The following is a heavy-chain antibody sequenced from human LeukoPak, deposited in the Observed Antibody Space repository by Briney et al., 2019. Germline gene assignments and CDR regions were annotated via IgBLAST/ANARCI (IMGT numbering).Heavy chain of an antibody. J-gene: IGHJ5*02. V-gene: IGHV1-69*13. CDR1: GGTFSSYA. Sequence: SVKVSCKASGGTFSSYAISWVRQAPGQGLEWMGGIIPIFGTANYAQKFQGRVTITADESTSTAYMELSSLRSEDTAVYYCARPYYYGSGSCYDNWFDPWGQGTLVTVSS. CDR2: IIPIFGTA. CDR3: ARPYYYGSGSCYDNWFDP. D-gene: IGHD3-10*01.